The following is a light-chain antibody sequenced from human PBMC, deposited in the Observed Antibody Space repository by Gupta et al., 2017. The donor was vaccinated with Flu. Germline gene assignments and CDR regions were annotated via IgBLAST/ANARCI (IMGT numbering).Light chain of an antibody. CDR3: QQRSNWPPIT. CDR2: DAS. CDR1: QSIGRN. Sequence: DALSLSPGERATLSCRASQSIGRNLAWYQHMPGQAPRLLIYDASNRATGIPARFSGSGSGTDFTLAISRLEPEDFAPYYCQQRSNWPPITFGQGTRLEIK. V-gene: IGKV3-11*01. J-gene: IGKJ5*01.